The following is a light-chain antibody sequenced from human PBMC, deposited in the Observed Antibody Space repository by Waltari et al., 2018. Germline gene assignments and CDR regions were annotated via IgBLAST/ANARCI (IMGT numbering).Light chain of an antibody. CDR1: QSIGNW. V-gene: IGKV1-5*03. J-gene: IGKJ4*01. CDR2: KAS. CDR3: QQYNSYSLLT. Sequence: DIQMTQSPSTLSASVGDRVTITCRASQSIGNWLAWYQQKPGKAPKLLIYKASTLESGVPSRFSGSGSGTEFTLTISSLQPDDFATYCCQQYNSYSLLTFGGGTKVEIK.